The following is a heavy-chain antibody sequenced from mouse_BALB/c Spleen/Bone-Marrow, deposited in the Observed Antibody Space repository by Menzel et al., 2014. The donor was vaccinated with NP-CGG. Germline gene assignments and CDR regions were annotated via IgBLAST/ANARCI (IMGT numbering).Heavy chain of an antibody. Sequence: QVQLQQSGPGQVAPSQTLSITCTVSGFSLNTYDISWIRQPPGKGLEWLGVIWTGGSTNYNSALMSRMRIHKDNPKCQLVLKINILQTDDTAIYYCVRDWRKEDWFADWGHGTLVTISA. J-gene: IGHJ3*01. CDR2: IWTGGST. CDR1: GFSLNTYD. V-gene: IGHV2-9-2*01. CDR3: VRDWRKEDWFAD.